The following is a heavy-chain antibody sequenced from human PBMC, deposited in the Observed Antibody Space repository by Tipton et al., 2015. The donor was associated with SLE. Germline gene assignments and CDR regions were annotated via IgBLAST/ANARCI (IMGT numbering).Heavy chain of an antibody. D-gene: IGHD6-19*01. Sequence: TLSLTCSVSGGSISSSSYYWSWIRQPAGKGLEWIGYIYTSGSTNYNPSLKSRVTISVDTSKNQFSLKLSSVTAADTAVYYCARDGYSSGTIDYWGQGTLVTVSS. CDR2: IYTSGST. CDR1: GGSISSSSYY. V-gene: IGHV4-61*09. J-gene: IGHJ4*02. CDR3: ARDGYSSGTIDY.